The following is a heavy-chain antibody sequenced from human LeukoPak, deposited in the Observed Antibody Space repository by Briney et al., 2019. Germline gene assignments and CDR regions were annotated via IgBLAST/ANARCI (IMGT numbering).Heavy chain of an antibody. CDR2: ISYDGSNE. CDR3: ASLYCSSPSCYGGTGRYYYGLDV. J-gene: IGHJ6*02. CDR1: GFIFSSYA. D-gene: IGHD2-2*01. V-gene: IGHV3-30-3*01. Sequence: GGSLRLSCAASGFIFSSYAMHWVRQAPGKGLEWVAVISYDGSNEYYADSLKGRFTISRDNSKNTLYLQMNSLRAEDTAVYYCASLYCSSPSCYGGTGRYYYGLDVWGQGTTVTVSS.